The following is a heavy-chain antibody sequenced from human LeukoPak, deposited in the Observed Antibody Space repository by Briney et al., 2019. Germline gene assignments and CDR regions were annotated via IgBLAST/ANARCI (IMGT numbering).Heavy chain of an antibody. CDR1: GGSMSSHY. Sequence: PSETLSLTCTVSGGSMSSHYWSWIRQPPGKGLGWIGYIYYSGNTNYNPSLKSRVTISVDTSKNQFSLKLSSVTAADTAVYYCANSRGFLEWVSDWGQGILVTVSS. D-gene: IGHD3-3*01. J-gene: IGHJ4*02. CDR2: IYYSGNT. CDR3: ANSRGFLEWVSD. V-gene: IGHV4-59*08.